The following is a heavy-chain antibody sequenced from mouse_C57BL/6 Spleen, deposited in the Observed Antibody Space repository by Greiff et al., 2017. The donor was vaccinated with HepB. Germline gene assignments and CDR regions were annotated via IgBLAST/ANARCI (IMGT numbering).Heavy chain of an antibody. CDR1: GYAFTNYL. CDR2: INPGRGGT. CDR3: AREDSSGYVWFAY. J-gene: IGHJ3*01. Sequence: VQLQQSGAELVRPGTSVKVSCKASGYAFTNYLIEWVKQRPGQGLEWIGVINPGRGGTNYNEKFKGKATLTADKSSSTAYMQLSSLTSEDSAVYFCAREDSSGYVWFAYWGQGTLVTVSA. D-gene: IGHD3-2*02. V-gene: IGHV1-54*01.